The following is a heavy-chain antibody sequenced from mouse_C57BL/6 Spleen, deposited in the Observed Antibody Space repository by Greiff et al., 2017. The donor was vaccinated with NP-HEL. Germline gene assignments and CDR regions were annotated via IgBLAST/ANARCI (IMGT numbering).Heavy chain of an antibody. Sequence: QVQLQQSGAELVKPGASVKLSCKASGYTFTSYWMQWVKQRPGQGLEWIGEIDPSDSYTNYNQKFKGKATLTVDTSSSTAYMQLSSLTSEDSAVYYCARRELGYFDVWGTGTTVTVSS. J-gene: IGHJ1*03. CDR3: ARRELGYFDV. CDR2: IDPSDSYT. CDR1: GYTFTSYW. V-gene: IGHV1-50*01.